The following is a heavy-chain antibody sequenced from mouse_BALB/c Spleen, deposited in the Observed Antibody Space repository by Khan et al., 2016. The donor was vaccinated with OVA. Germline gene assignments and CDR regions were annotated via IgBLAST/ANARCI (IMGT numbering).Heavy chain of an antibody. CDR2: MWGDGST. Sequence: QVQLKESGPGLVAPSQSLSITCTISGFSLANYGVHWVRQPPGKGLEWLVLMWGDGSTSYNSALKSRLTISKDNSKGQLYLRMNRPQDDDTAMYVCARQPYWHYDVFDYWGQGTSVTVSA. J-gene: IGHJ4*01. CDR3: ARQPYWHYDVFDY. V-gene: IGHV2-6-1*01. D-gene: IGHD2-4*01. CDR1: GFSLANYG.